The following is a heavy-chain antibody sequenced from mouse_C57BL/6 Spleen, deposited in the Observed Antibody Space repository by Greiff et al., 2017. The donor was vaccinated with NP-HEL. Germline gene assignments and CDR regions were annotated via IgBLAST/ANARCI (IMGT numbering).Heavy chain of an antibody. CDR1: GYAFSSYW. CDR2: IYPGDGDT. CDR3: ARRGYDYDDGGVDY. D-gene: IGHD2-4*01. Sequence: QVQLQQSGAELVKPGASVKISCKASGYAFSSYWMNWVKQRPGKGLEWIGQIYPGDGDTNYNGKFKGKATLTADKSSSTAYMQLSSLTSEDSAVYFWARRGYDYDDGGVDYWGQGTTLTVSS. J-gene: IGHJ2*01. V-gene: IGHV1-80*01.